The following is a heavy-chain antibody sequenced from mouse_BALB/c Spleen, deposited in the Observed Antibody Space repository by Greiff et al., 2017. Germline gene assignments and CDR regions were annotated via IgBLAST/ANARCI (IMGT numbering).Heavy chain of an antibody. CDR2: ISTYYGNT. V-gene: IGHV1-67*01. CDR1: GYTFTDYA. CDR3: ARGAMDY. J-gene: IGHJ4*01. Sequence: VQLQQSGPELVRPGVSVKISCKGSGYTFTDYAMHWVKQSHAKSLEWIGVISTYYGNTNYNQKFKGKATMTVDKSSSTAYMELARLTSEDSAIYYCARGAMDYWGQGTSVTVSS.